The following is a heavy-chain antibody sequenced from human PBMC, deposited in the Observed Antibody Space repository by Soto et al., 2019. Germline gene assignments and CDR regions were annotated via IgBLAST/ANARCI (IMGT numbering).Heavy chain of an antibody. CDR2: IYYSGST. J-gene: IGHJ4*02. CDR3: ERLQQWLVMY. V-gene: IGHV4-39*01. CDR1: GGSISSSSYY. D-gene: IGHD6-19*01. Sequence: SSETLSLTCTVSGGSISSSSYYWGWIRQPPGKGLEWIGSIYYSGSTYYNPSLKSRVTISVDTSKNQFSLKLSSVTAADTAVYYCERLQQWLVMYWGQGTLVTVSS.